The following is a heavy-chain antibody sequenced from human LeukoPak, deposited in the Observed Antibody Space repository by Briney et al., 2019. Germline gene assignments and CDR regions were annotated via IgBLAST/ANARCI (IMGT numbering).Heavy chain of an antibody. CDR1: GGTFSSYA. V-gene: IGHV1-69*01. CDR2: IIPIFGTA. Sequence: GASVKVSCKASGGTFSSYAISWVRQAPGQGLEWMGGIIPIFGTANYAQKFQGRVTITADESTSTAYMELSSLRSEDTAVYYYARELQYGYSSSGYYYMDVWGKGTTATVSS. D-gene: IGHD6-13*01. CDR3: ARELQYGYSSSGYYYMDV. J-gene: IGHJ6*03.